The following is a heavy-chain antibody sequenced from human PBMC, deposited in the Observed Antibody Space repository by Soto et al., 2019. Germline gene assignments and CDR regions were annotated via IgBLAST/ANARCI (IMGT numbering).Heavy chain of an antibody. CDR2: ISYDGSNK. J-gene: IGHJ5*02. D-gene: IGHD3-22*01. CDR3: AKEIPYYYDSSGYWA. V-gene: IGHV3-30*18. Sequence: GGSLRLSCAASGFTFSSYGMHWVHQAPGKGLEGVAVISYDGSNKYYADSVKGRFTISRDNSKNTLYLQMNSLRAEDTAVYYCAKEIPYYYDSSGYWAWGQGTLVTVSS. CDR1: GFTFSSYG.